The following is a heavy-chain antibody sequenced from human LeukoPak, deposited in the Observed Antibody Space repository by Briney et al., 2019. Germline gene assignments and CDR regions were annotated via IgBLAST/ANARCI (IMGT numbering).Heavy chain of an antibody. J-gene: IGHJ6*02. D-gene: IGHD3-9*01. CDR2: IYSGGST. V-gene: IGHV3-53*01. CDR3: ATTYFDWLLPHYYYYYGMDV. Sequence: GGSLRLSCAASGFTFSSYEMNWVRQAPGKGLEWVSVIYSGGSTYYADSVKGRFTISRDNSKNTLYLQMNSLRAEDTAVYYCATTYFDWLLPHYYYYYGMDVWGQGTTVTVSS. CDR1: GFTFSSYE.